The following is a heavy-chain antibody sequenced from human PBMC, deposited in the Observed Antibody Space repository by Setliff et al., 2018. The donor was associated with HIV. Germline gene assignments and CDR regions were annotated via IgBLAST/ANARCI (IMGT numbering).Heavy chain of an antibody. V-gene: IGHV4-59*01. J-gene: IGHJ4*02. CDR3: ARGGSRGSWYWDY. CDR1: GDSISSYY. Sequence: SETLSLTCTVSGDSISSYYWTWIRQPPGKGLEWIGYVYYSGSSNYNPSLQSRVTISVDTSKNQFFLILSSVTAADTAMYYCARGGSRGSWYWDYWGQGTLVTVSS. CDR2: VYYSGSS. D-gene: IGHD6-13*01.